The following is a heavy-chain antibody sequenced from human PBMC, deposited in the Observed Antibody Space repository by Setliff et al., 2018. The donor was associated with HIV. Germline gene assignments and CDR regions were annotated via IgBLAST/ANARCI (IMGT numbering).Heavy chain of an antibody. D-gene: IGHD3-3*01. CDR1: GGSISSSSYY. CDR2: IYYSGST. CDR3: ARYVNYNFWSGYYPRFDY. J-gene: IGHJ4*02. Sequence: SETLSLTCTVSGGSISSSSYYWGWIRRPPGKGLEWIGSIYYSGSTYYNPSLKSRVTISVDTSKNQFSLKLSSVTAADTAVYYCARYVNYNFWSGYYPRFDYWGQGTLVTVSS. V-gene: IGHV4-39*07.